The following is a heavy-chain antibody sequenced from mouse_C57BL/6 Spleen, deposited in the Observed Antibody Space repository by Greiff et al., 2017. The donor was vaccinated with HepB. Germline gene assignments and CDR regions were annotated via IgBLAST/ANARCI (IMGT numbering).Heavy chain of an antibody. CDR2: INPGSGGT. J-gene: IGHJ2*01. Sequence: VQLQQSGAELVRPGTSVKVSCKASGYAFTNYLIEWVKQRPGQGLEWIGVINPGSGGTNYNEKFKGKATLTADKSSSTAYMQLSSLTSEDSAVYFCARSMGDGNYLDNWGQGNTLTVSS. D-gene: IGHD2-1*01. CDR3: ARSMGDGNYLDN. V-gene: IGHV1-54*01. CDR1: GYAFTNYL.